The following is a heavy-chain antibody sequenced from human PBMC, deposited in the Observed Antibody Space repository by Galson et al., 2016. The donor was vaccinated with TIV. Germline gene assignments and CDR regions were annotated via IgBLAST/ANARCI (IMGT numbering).Heavy chain of an antibody. D-gene: IGHD3-10*01. Sequence: ETLSLTCTVFGDAINSSRYFWGWVRQTPQKGLEWIGSIYYGGTTYYTPSLQSRLTISVDTSKGQFSLWLRSVTAADTAIYYCARHLNSYGSGNYSFTHWGQGILVTVSS. CDR3: ARHLNSYGSGNYSFTH. CDR1: GDAINSSRYF. CDR2: IYYGGTT. J-gene: IGHJ4*02. V-gene: IGHV4-39*01.